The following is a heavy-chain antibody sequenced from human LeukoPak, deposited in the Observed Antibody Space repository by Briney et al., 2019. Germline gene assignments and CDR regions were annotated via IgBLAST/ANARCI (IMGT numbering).Heavy chain of an antibody. CDR1: GFTFSSYS. CDR3: ASGRSDAFDI. Sequence: GGSLRLSCAASGFTFSSYSMNWVRQAPEKGLEWVSSISSSSSYIYYADSVKGRFTISRDNAKNSLYLQMNSLRAEDTAVYYCASGRSDAFDIWGQGTMVTVSS. V-gene: IGHV3-21*01. CDR2: ISSSSSYI. D-gene: IGHD1-26*01. J-gene: IGHJ3*02.